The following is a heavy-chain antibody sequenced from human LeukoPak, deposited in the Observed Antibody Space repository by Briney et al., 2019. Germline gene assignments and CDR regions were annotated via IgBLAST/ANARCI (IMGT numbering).Heavy chain of an antibody. CDR1: GGSINSYY. J-gene: IGHJ4*02. D-gene: IGHD3-22*01. Sequence: SETLSLTCTVSGGSINSYYWSWIRQPPGKGLEWIGYIYYSGSTNYNPSLKSRVTISVDTSKNQFSLKLSSVTAADTAVYYCARGRGSGYYYFDYWGQGTLVTVSS. V-gene: IGHV4-59*12. CDR2: IYYSGST. CDR3: ARGRGSGYYYFDY.